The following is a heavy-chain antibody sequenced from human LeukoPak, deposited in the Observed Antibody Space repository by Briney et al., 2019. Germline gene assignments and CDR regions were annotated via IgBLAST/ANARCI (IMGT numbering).Heavy chain of an antibody. Sequence: SETLSLTCTVSGGSISSSSYYWGWIRQPPGKGLEWIGSIYYSGSTNYNPSLKSRVTISVDTSKNQFSLKLSSVTAADTAVYYCARGRGIRFYDFWSGYQYWGQGALVTVSS. CDR3: ARGRGIRFYDFWSGYQY. V-gene: IGHV4-39*07. CDR2: IYYSGST. J-gene: IGHJ4*02. D-gene: IGHD3-3*01. CDR1: GGSISSSSYY.